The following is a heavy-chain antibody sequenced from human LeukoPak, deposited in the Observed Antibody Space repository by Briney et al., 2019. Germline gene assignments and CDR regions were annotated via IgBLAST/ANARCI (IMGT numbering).Heavy chain of an antibody. D-gene: IGHD2-15*01. CDR2: IRYDGSNK. Sequence: GGSLRLSCAASAFTFSAYGMHWVRQAPGKGLEWVAVIRYDGSNKYYEDFVKGRFTISRDNSKNTLYLQMNSLRAEDTAVYYCAKVRIGYCSGGSCYVPLDYWGQGTLVTVSS. CDR3: AKVRIGYCSGGSCYVPLDY. V-gene: IGHV3-30*02. CDR1: AFTFSAYG. J-gene: IGHJ4*02.